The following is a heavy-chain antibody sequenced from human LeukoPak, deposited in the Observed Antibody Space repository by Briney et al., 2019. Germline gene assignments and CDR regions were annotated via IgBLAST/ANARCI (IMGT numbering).Heavy chain of an antibody. CDR2: IYSGGST. D-gene: IGHD3-22*01. J-gene: IGHJ3*02. CDR1: GFTVSSNY. Sequence: PGGSLRLSCAASGFTVSSNYMSWVRQAPGKGLEWVSVIYSGGSTYYADSVKGRFTISRDNSKNTLYLQMNSLRAEDTAVYYCARTVDSGAEEAFDIWGQGTMVTVSS. CDR3: ARTVDSGAEEAFDI. V-gene: IGHV3-53*01.